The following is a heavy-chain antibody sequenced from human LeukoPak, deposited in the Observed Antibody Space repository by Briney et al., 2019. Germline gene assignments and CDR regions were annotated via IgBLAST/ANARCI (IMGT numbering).Heavy chain of an antibody. CDR1: GFTFSDYY. V-gene: IGHV3-11*01. Sequence: GGSLRLSCAASGFTFSDYYMSWIRQAPGKGLEWVSYISSSGSTIYYADSVKGRFTISRDNAKNSLYPQMNSLRAEDTAVYYCARDPPYYYDSSGSFDYWGQGTLVTVSS. J-gene: IGHJ4*02. CDR3: ARDPPYYYDSSGSFDY. D-gene: IGHD3-22*01. CDR2: ISSSGSTI.